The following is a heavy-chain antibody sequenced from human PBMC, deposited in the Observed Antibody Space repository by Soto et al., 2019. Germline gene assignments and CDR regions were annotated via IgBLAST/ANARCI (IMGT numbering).Heavy chain of an antibody. J-gene: IGHJ5*02. CDR3: ARDQRASGSPRFDP. D-gene: IGHD3-10*01. V-gene: IGHV4-59*01. CDR2: IYYSGST. CDR1: GGSISSYC. Sequence: SETLSLTCTVSGGSISSYCCSWIRQSPGKGLEWIGYIYYSGSTNYNPSLKGRVTMSVDTSKNQFSLKLTSVTAADTAVYYCARDQRASGSPRFDPWGQGTLVTVSS.